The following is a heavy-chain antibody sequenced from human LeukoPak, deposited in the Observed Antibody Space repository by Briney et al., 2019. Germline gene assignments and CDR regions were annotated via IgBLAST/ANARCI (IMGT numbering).Heavy chain of an antibody. CDR2: ISHSGGT. J-gene: IGHJ4*02. CDR3: ATRLR. Sequence: PSETLSLTCAVYGGSFSNYYWSWIRQPPGKGLEWIGEISHSGGTNYNPSLKSRVTISVDTSKNQFSLKLSSVTAADTAVYYCATRLRWGQGTLVTVSS. V-gene: IGHV4-34*01. CDR1: GGSFSNYY.